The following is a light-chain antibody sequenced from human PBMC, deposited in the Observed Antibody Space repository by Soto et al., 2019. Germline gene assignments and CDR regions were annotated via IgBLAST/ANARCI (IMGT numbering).Light chain of an antibody. J-gene: IGKJ1*01. CDR1: QSVLYSSNNKNY. CDR3: QQYYSPWT. V-gene: IGKV4-1*01. Sequence: DIVMTQSPDSLAVSLGERATINCKSSQSVLYSSNNKNYLAWYQQKPGQPPKLLIYWASTRESGVPDRFSGSGSGTDFPLTISSLQAEDVAVYYCQQYYSPWTFGQGNKVEIK. CDR2: WAS.